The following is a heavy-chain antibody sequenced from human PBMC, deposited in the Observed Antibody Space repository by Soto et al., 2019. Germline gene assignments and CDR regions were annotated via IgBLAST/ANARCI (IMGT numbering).Heavy chain of an antibody. CDR2: IKQDGSEK. CDR1: GFTFSSYW. D-gene: IGHD6-13*01. CDR3: ARDWGSSWSRGQFDY. J-gene: IGHJ4*02. Sequence: GGSLRLSCAASGFTFSSYWMSWVRQAPGKGLEWVANIKQDGSEKYYVDSVKGRFTISRDNAKNSLYLQMNSLRAEDTAVYYCARDWGSSWSRGQFDYWGQGTLVTVSS. V-gene: IGHV3-7*01.